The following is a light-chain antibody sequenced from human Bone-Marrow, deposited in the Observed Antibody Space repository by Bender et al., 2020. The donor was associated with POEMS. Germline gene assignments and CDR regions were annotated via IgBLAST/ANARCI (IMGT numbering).Light chain of an antibody. J-gene: IGLJ1*01. V-gene: IGLV2-11*01. Sequence: QSALTQPRSVSGSPGQSVTISCTGTNSDVGGYNFVSWYQQHPGKAPQLIIYDVNQRPSGVPNRFSGSKSGNSASLTVSGLQAEDEADYYCSSNTNSNTRVFGTGTKVNVL. CDR2: DVN. CDR3: SSNTNSNTRV. CDR1: NSDVGGYNF.